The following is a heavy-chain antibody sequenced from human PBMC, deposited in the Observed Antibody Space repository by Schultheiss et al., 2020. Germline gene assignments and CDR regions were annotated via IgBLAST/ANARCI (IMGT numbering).Heavy chain of an antibody. D-gene: IGHD5-12*01. CDR1: GFTFDDYA. CDR2: ISWNSGSI. V-gene: IGHV3-9*01. J-gene: IGHJ4*02. CDR3: ARRGNSGYYYFDY. Sequence: GGSLRLSCAASGFTFDDYAMHWVRQAPGKGLEWVSGISWNSGSIGYADSVKGRFTISRDNAKNSLYLQMNSLRAEDTAVYYCARRGNSGYYYFDYWGQGTLLTVSS.